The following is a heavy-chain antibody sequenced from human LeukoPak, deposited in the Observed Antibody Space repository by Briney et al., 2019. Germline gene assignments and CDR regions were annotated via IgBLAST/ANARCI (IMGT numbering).Heavy chain of an antibody. CDR2: IYSGGST. CDR1: GFTVSSNY. Sequence: GGSLRPSCAASGFTVSSNYMSWVRQAPGKGLEWVSVIYSGGSTYYADSVKGRFTISRDNSKNTLYLQMNSLRAEDTAVYYCARGGPGIAAAGTFAYWGQGTLVTVSS. J-gene: IGHJ4*02. D-gene: IGHD6-13*01. V-gene: IGHV3-66*01. CDR3: ARGGPGIAAAGTFAY.